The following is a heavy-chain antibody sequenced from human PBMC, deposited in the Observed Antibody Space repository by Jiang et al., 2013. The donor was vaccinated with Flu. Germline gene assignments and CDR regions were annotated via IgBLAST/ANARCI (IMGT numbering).Heavy chain of an antibody. CDR2: ISLSSSYL. J-gene: IGHJ5*02. D-gene: IGHD6-13*01. CDR3: ARDLRQQLVPGWFDP. CDR1: GFTFSTYS. V-gene: IGHV3-21*01. Sequence: VQLLESGGGLVKPGGSLRLSCAASGFTFSTYSMIWVRQPPGKGLEWVSSISLSSSYLYYADSVKGRFTISRDNAKNSLYLQMNSLRAEDTAVYYCARDLRQQLVPGWFDPWGQGPWSPSP.